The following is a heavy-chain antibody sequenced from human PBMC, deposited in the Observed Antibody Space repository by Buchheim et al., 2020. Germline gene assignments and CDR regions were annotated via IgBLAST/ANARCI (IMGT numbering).Heavy chain of an antibody. CDR1: GYTFTSYD. CDR2: MNPNRGNT. Sequence: QVQLVQSGAEVKKPGASVKVSCKASGYTFTSYDINWVRQATGQGLEWMGWMNPNRGNTGNVQKFQGRVTMTRNTYISTAYMELSRLRSEDTAVYYCAIIDDPNSSGWYLYPFDYWGQGTL. D-gene: IGHD6-19*01. V-gene: IGHV1-8*01. J-gene: IGHJ4*02. CDR3: AIIDDPNSSGWYLYPFDY.